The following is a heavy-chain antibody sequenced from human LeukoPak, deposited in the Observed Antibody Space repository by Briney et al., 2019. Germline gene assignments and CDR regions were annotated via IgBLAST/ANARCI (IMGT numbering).Heavy chain of an antibody. D-gene: IGHD4-23*01. V-gene: IGHV1-2*02. CDR1: GYIFTDYY. Sequence: ASVKVSCKASGYIFTDYYIHWVRQAPGQRPEWAGWINPKKGDTRYAQEFQGRVTMTRDTSISTAYMELSKLTSDDTAVYYCARRKDGGNNGAFDPWGQGTLVTVSS. CDR2: INPKKGDT. J-gene: IGHJ5*02. CDR3: ARRKDGGNNGAFDP.